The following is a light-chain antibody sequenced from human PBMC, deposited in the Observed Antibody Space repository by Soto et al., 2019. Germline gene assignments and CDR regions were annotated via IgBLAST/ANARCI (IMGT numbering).Light chain of an antibody. J-gene: IGKJ5*01. CDR2: GAS. CDR3: QQYNNWPPT. CDR1: QSVSSN. V-gene: IGKV3-15*01. Sequence: EIVMTQPPATLSASPGERATLSCRASQSVSSNLAWYQQKPGQAPRLLIYGASTRATGIPARFNGSGSGTEFTLTISSLQSEDFAVYYCQQYNNWPPTFGQGTRLQ.